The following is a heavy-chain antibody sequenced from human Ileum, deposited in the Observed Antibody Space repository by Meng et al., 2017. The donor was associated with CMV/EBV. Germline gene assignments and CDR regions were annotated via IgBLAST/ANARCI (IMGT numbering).Heavy chain of an antibody. D-gene: IGHD2-21*01. V-gene: IGHV4-61*02. Sequence: VPLQESGPGLVKPSPTLSLTCSVSGDSISSDNYHWSWIRQPAGKGLEWIGQRHKNGNDNYNASLKSRVTISIDTSKNQFSLTLTSVTAADTAVYYCAIYYGGVGGRGYWAQGTLVTVSS. CDR3: AIYYGGVGGRGY. J-gene: IGHJ4*02. CDR2: RHKNGND. CDR1: GDSISSDNYH.